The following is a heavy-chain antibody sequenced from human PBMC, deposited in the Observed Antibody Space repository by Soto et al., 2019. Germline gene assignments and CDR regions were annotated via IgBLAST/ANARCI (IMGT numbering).Heavy chain of an antibody. D-gene: IGHD4-17*01. CDR3: ARGHYGLLRSDP. J-gene: IGHJ5*02. Sequence: AAVEVSCKXSGYTFTSCSFTWVRQAPGQGLEWLGWISPYNGDTRYAQKFQGRVTLTTDTSTSTAYMDLRSLRSDDTAVYFCARGHYGLLRSDPWGPGTLVTVS. CDR1: GYTFTSCS. V-gene: IGHV1-18*04. CDR2: ISPYNGDT.